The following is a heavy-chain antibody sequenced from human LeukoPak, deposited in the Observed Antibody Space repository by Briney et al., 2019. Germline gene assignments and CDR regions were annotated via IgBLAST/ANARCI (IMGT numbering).Heavy chain of an antibody. J-gene: IGHJ3*02. Sequence: GGSLRLSCAASGFTVSSNYMSWVRQAPGKGLEWVSVIYSGGSTYYADSVKGRFTISRDNSKNTLYLQMNSLRAEDTAVYYCARGSCSGGSCLNAFDIWGQGTMVTVSS. V-gene: IGHV3-66*02. CDR3: ARGSCSGGSCLNAFDI. CDR1: GFTVSSNY. D-gene: IGHD2-15*01. CDR2: IYSGGST.